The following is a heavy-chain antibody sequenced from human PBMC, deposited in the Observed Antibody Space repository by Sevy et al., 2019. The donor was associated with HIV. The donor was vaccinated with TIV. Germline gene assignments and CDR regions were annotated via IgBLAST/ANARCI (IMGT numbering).Heavy chain of an antibody. D-gene: IGHD6-19*01. CDR1: RFTISSNY. J-gene: IGHJ4*01. CDR2: IYGNHST. CDR3: ARGEQWLSFNY. V-gene: IGHV3-53*01. Sequence: GGSLRLSCAASRFTISSNYLSWVRQVPGKGLEWVSVIYGNHSTYYADFVKGRFTISRDNSKNTLYLQMNSLRAEDTAIYYCARGEQWLSFNYWGQGTLVTVSS.